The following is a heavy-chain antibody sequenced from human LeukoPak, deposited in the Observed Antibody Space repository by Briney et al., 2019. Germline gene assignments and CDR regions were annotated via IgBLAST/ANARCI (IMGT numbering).Heavy chain of an antibody. Sequence: PSETLSLTCAVYGGSFSGYYWSWIRQPPGKGLEWIGEINHSGSTNYNPSLKSRVTISVDTSKNQFSLKLSSVTAADTAVYYCASGRDQLTYFQYWGQGTLATVSS. V-gene: IGHV4-34*01. CDR3: ASGRDQLTYFQY. CDR2: INHSGST. J-gene: IGHJ1*01. D-gene: IGHD4/OR15-4a*01. CDR1: GGSFSGYY.